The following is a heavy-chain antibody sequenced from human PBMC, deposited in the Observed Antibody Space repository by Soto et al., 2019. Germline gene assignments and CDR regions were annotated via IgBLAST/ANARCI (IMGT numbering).Heavy chain of an antibody. Sequence: PTQTLTLTCTFSGFSLSTRGVRVSWIRQPPGKALEWLARIDWDDDKFYSTSLKTRLTISKDTSKNQVVLTMTNTDPVDTATYYCAGIGDTFFDYWGQGTRVTVSS. V-gene: IGHV2-70*04. CDR2: IDWDDDK. CDR1: GFSLSTRGVR. J-gene: IGHJ4*02. D-gene: IGHD2-21*01. CDR3: AGIGDTFFDY.